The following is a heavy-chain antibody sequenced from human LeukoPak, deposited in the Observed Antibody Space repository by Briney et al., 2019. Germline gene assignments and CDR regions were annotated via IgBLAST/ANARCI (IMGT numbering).Heavy chain of an antibody. CDR2: ISGSTGNT. J-gene: IGHJ3*02. CDR3: AKKGYGVPGTGAFGI. CDR1: GFTFSGYA. Sequence: PGGSLRLSCAASGFTFSGYAMTWVRQAPGRGLEWLSTISGSTGNTYYADSVKDRFTISRDNFRNTLYLQMSSLRADDTAVYYCAKKGYGVPGTGAFGIWGQGTMVTVSS. D-gene: IGHD1-1*01. V-gene: IGHV3-23*01.